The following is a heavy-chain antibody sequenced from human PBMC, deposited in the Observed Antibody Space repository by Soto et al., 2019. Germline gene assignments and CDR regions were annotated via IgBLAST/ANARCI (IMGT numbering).Heavy chain of an antibody. CDR3: ARHEDFWNGSPYYYYGMDV. CDR2: IYPGDSDT. V-gene: IGHV5-51*01. CDR1: GYTFSRFW. Sequence: GESLKISCRASGYTFSRFWIGWVRQMPGKGLEWRGIIYPGDSDTRYSPSFQGQVTIPADKSISTAYLQWSSLKASDTAMYYCARHEDFWNGSPYYYYGMDVWGQGTTVTVSS. D-gene: IGHD3-3*01. J-gene: IGHJ6*02.